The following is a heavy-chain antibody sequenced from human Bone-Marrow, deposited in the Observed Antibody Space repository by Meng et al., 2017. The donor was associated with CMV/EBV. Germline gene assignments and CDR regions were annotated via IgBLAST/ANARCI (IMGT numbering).Heavy chain of an antibody. CDR3: ARVCSSTSCYSVYYYGMDV. Sequence: ASVKVSCKAPRHTLTGYYIHWVRQAPGQGLEWLGWINPNSGGTNYAQKFQGRVTMTRDTSISTAYMELSRLRSDDTAVYYCARVCSSTSCYSVYYYGMDVWGQGTTVTVSS. CDR1: RHTLTGYY. V-gene: IGHV1-2*02. J-gene: IGHJ6*02. CDR2: INPNSGGT. D-gene: IGHD2-2*01.